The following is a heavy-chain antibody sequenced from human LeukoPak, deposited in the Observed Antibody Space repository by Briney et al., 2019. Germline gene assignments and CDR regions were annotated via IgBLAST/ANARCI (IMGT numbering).Heavy chain of an antibody. CDR2: ISWNSGSI. Sequence: HPGGSLRLSCAASGFTFDDYAMHWVRQAPGKGLEWVSGISWNSGSIGYADSVKGRFTISRDNAKNSLYLQMNSLRAEDTALYHCAKDVEMATSGVFDYWGQGTLVTVSS. CDR3: AKDVEMATSGVFDY. CDR1: GFTFDDYA. D-gene: IGHD5-24*01. V-gene: IGHV3-9*01. J-gene: IGHJ4*02.